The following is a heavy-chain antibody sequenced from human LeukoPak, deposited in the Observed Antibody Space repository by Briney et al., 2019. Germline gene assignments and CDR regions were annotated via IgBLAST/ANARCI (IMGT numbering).Heavy chain of an antibody. CDR1: GGTFSSYA. CDR3: ARRQAYCGGDCYLDY. D-gene: IGHD2-21*02. CDR2: IIPILGIA. J-gene: IGHJ4*02. V-gene: IGHV1-69*04. Sequence: ASVKVSCKASGGTFSSYAISWMRQAPGQGLEWMGRIIPILGIANYAQKFQGRVTITADKSTSTAYMELSSLRSEDTAVYYCARRQAYCGGDCYLDYWGQGTLVTVSS.